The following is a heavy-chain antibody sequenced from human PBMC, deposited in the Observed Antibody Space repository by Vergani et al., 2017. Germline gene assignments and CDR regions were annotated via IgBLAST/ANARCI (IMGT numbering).Heavy chain of an antibody. CDR3: ARDRSSWPLNHSMNV. D-gene: IGHD6-13*01. CDR2: IYYSGNT. V-gene: IGHV4-59*01. J-gene: IGHJ6*02. CDR1: GGSINNYH. Sequence: QVQLQESGPGLVKPSETLSLTCTVPGGSINNYHWSWIRQPPGKGLEWIGYIYYSGNTNFNPSLKSRVTISLDTAKNQFTLKLSSVTAADTAVYYCARDRSSWPLNHSMNVGGQGTTVTVSS.